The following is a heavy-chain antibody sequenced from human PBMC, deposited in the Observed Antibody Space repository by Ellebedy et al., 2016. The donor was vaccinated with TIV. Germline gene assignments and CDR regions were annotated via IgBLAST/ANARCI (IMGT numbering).Heavy chain of an antibody. J-gene: IGHJ5*02. CDR1: GGSISSSSYY. V-gene: IGHV4-39*02. D-gene: IGHD3-3*01. Sequence: SETLSLTCTVSGGSISSSSYYWGWIRQPPGKGLAWIGSIYYSGSTYYNPSLKSRVTISVDTSKNQFSLKLSSVTAADTAVYYCARDGIIGDFWSGYNWFDPWGQGALVTVSS. CDR3: ARDGIIGDFWSGYNWFDP. CDR2: IYYSGST.